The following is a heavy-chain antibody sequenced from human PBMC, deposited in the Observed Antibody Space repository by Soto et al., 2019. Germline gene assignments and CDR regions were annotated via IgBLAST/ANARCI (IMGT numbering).Heavy chain of an antibody. J-gene: IGHJ4*02. CDR2: IFYSGTT. Sequence: SETLSLTCNVSGGPIKNGDYYWNWLRQPPGKALEWIGYIFYSGTTNSSPSLKSRVAISIDTSKNQFSLSLNSVTAADTAVYYCARAGFSSGPLLFWGQGIRVTVSS. D-gene: IGHD1-1*01. CDR3: ARAGFSSGPLLF. V-gene: IGHV4-30-4*01. CDR1: GGPIKNGDYY.